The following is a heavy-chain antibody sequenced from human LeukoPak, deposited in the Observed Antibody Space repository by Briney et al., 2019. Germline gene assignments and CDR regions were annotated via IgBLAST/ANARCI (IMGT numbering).Heavy chain of an antibody. Sequence: GGSLRLSCAASGFTFSSFAMHWVRQAPGKGLEYVSSINTKGNRPFYANSVKGRFTVSRDNSKNMVYLQMGSLRAEDMAVYYCARDPARAGTTDWYYFDSWGQGTLVTVSS. CDR2: INTKGNRP. V-gene: IGHV3-64*01. CDR1: GFTFSSFA. D-gene: IGHD3/OR15-3a*01. CDR3: ARDPARAGTTDWYYFDS. J-gene: IGHJ4*02.